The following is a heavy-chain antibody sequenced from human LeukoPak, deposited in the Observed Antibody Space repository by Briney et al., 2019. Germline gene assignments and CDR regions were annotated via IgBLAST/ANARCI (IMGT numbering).Heavy chain of an antibody. V-gene: IGHV4-59*12. CDR2: IYYSGST. J-gene: IGHJ4*02. CDR1: GGSISSYY. CDR3: ARDPGIVGATTNY. Sequence: SETLSLTCTVSGGSISSYYWSWIRQPPGKGLEWIGYIYYSGSTNYNPSLKSRVTISVDTSKNQFSLKLSSVTAADTAVYYCARDPGIVGATTNYWGQGTLVTVSS. D-gene: IGHD1-26*01.